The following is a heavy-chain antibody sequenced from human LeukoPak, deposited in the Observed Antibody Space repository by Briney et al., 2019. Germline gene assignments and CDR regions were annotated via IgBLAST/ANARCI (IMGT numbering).Heavy chain of an antibody. CDR3: ARDPHSSGWQNWFDP. CDR1: GGSISSYY. J-gene: IGHJ5*02. CDR2: IYYSGST. Sequence: SETLSLTCTVSGGSISSYYWSWIRQPPGKGLEWIGYIYYSGSTNYNPSLKSRVTISVDTSKNQCSLKLSSVTAADTAVYYCARDPHSSGWQNWFDPWGQGTLVTVSS. D-gene: IGHD6-25*01. V-gene: IGHV4-59*01.